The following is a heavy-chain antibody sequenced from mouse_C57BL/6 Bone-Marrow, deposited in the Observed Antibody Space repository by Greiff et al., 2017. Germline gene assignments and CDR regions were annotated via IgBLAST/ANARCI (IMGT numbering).Heavy chain of an antibody. J-gene: IGHJ4*01. CDR1: GYTFTSYT. V-gene: IGHV1-4*01. CDR2: INPRSGYT. CDR3: ARGGGMDY. Sequence: QVQLQQSGAELARPGASVKMSCKASGYTFTSYTMHWVNQRPGQGLEWIGYINPRSGYTKYNQKFKDKATLTANKSSSTAYMQLSSLTSEDSADYYCARGGGMDYWGQGTSVTVSS.